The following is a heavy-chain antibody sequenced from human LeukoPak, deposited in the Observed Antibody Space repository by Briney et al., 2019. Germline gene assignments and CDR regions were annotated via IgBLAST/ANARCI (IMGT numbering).Heavy chain of an antibody. D-gene: IGHD5-12*01. Sequence: SVKVSCKASGGTFSSYAISWVRQAPGQGLEWMGGIIPIFGTANYAQKFQGRVTITADESTSTAYMELCSLRSEDTAVYYCARDGNIVANRAPYYFDYWGQGTLVTVSS. CDR2: IIPIFGTA. CDR1: GGTFSSYA. CDR3: ARDGNIVANRAPYYFDY. J-gene: IGHJ4*02. V-gene: IGHV1-69*13.